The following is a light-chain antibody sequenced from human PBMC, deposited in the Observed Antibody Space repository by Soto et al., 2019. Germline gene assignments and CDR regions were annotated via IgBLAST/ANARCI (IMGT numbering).Light chain of an antibody. J-gene: IGKJ1*01. Sequence: EIVMTQSPATLSVAPGERVTLSCRASQGVSRKLAWYQHKSGQAPRLLIYESSNRATGIPARFSGSGSGTDFILTISTLEPEDFAVYYCQQRSNWPQTFGQGTKVDIK. CDR1: QGVSRK. V-gene: IGKV3-11*01. CDR3: QQRSNWPQT. CDR2: ESS.